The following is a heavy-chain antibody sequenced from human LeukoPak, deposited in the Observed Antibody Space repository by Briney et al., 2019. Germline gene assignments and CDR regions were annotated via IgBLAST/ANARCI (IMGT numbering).Heavy chain of an antibody. D-gene: IGHD1-26*01. J-gene: IGHJ3*02. CDR2: IYSGGTT. Sequence: GGSLRLSCAASGFTVSSSYMSWVRQAPGKGLEWVSVIYSGGTTYYADSVRGRFTISRDNSKNTLYLQMNSLRAEDTAVYYCARDLIVGGNHDAFDIWGQGTMVTVSS. V-gene: IGHV3-53*01. CDR1: GFTVSSSY. CDR3: ARDLIVGGNHDAFDI.